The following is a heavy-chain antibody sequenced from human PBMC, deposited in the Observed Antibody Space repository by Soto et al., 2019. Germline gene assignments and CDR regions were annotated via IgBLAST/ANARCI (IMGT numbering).Heavy chain of an antibody. V-gene: IGHV4-30-4*01. D-gene: IGHD3-16*01. CDR3: AREGGESSDGLYYFDS. Sequence: SETLSLTGTVSGGSTSSDNYWSWIRQPPGKGLEWIGHIYYSGNTDYNPSLKSRLAISIDTSKNQFSLKLSSVTAADKAVYFCAREGGESSDGLYYFDSWGQGALVTVSS. J-gene: IGHJ4*02. CDR2: IYYSGNT. CDR1: GGSTSSDNY.